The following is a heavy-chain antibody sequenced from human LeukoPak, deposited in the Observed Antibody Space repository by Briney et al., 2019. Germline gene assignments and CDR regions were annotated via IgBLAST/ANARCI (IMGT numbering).Heavy chain of an antibody. CDR1: GYTFTGYY. D-gene: IGHD2-15*01. V-gene: IGHV1-2*02. CDR3: ARDWCSGGSCSGAFDY. Sequence: SVKVSCKASGYTFTGYYMHWVRQAPGQGLEWMGWINPNSGGTNYAQKFQGRVTMTRDTSISTAYMELSRLRSDDTAVYYCARDWCSGGSCSGAFDYWGQGTLVTVSS. CDR2: INPNSGGT. J-gene: IGHJ4*02.